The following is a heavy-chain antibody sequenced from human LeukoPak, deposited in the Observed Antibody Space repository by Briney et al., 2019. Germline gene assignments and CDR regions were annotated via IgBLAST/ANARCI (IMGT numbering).Heavy chain of an antibody. J-gene: IGHJ5*02. D-gene: IGHD3-10*01. V-gene: IGHV4-34*01. CDR1: GGSFSGYY. CDR2: INHSGST. CDR3: ARVRRRYYGSGSYYDNNWFDP. Sequence: SGTLSLTCAVYGGSFSGYYWSWIRQPPGKGLEWIGEINHSGSTNYNPSLKSRVTISVDTSKNQFSLKLSSVTAADTAVYYCARVRRRYYGSGSYYDNNWFDPWGQGTLVTVSS.